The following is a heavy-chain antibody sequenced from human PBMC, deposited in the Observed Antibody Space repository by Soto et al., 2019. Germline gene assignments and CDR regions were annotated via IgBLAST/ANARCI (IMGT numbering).Heavy chain of an antibody. J-gene: IGHJ2*01. CDR1: GFTFDDYA. CDR2: ITWNSGNI. D-gene: IGHD2-21*02. Sequence: EVQLVESGGGLVQPSRSLRLSCAASGFTFDDYAMHWVRQAPGKGLEWVSGITWNSGNIGYADSVKGRFTISRDNAKNSLYLQMNSLRAEDTALYYCAKGRPDGGGDCFSWYFDLWGRGTLVTVSS. V-gene: IGHV3-9*01. CDR3: AKGRPDGGGDCFSWYFDL.